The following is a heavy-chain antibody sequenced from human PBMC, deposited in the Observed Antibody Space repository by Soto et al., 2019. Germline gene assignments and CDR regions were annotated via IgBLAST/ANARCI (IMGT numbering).Heavy chain of an antibody. V-gene: IGHV3-30*18. Sequence: LRLSCAASGFTFSQYAMHWVRQAPGKGLEWVAAISSDGSKKYYVDSVKARYTISRDNSENMLYLQINSLRTEDMAMFYCAKDEVTGDYYDSAGYASPDYWGQGTLVTVSS. J-gene: IGHJ4*02. CDR1: GFTFSQYA. CDR3: AKDEVTGDYYDSAGYASPDY. CDR2: ISSDGSKK. D-gene: IGHD3-22*01.